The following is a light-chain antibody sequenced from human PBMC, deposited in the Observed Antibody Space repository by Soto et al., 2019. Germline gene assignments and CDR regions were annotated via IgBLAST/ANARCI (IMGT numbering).Light chain of an antibody. Sequence: EIVLTQSPGTLSLSPGERATLSCRASQSVSSTSLAWYQHKPGQAPRLLIYGASSRATGIPDRFSGSGSGTDFTLTISRLEPEDFAVYFCHQYGSSPMTFGQGTRLEIK. V-gene: IGKV3-20*01. CDR1: QSVSSTS. J-gene: IGKJ5*01. CDR2: GAS. CDR3: HQYGSSPMT.